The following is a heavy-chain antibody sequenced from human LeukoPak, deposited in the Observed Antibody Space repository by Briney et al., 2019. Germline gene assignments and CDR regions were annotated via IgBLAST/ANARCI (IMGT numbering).Heavy chain of an antibody. CDR2: ISAYNGNT. V-gene: IGHV1-18*01. Sequence: GASVKVSCKASGYIHTSYGISWVRQAPGQGLEWMGWISAYNGNTNYAQKLQGRVTMTTDTSTSTASMEQRSLRSDDTAVYCCARATYSYDSSGYYHPGYFDYWGQGTLVTVSS. J-gene: IGHJ4*02. D-gene: IGHD3-22*01. CDR3: ARATYSYDSSGYYHPGYFDY. CDR1: GYIHTSYG.